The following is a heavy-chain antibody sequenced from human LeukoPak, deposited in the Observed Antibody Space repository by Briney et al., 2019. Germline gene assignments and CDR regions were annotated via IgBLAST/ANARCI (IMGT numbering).Heavy chain of an antibody. D-gene: IGHD6-19*01. CDR3: AKLGDSST. J-gene: IGHJ5*02. CDR2: TCYRSKRYN. V-gene: IGHV6-1*01. Sequence: SQTFSLTCAISVDSVSSNSAAWSWIRQSPSRGLEWLGRTCYRSKRYNDYAVSVKSRIIIKPDTSKNQFSLQLNSVTPEDTAVYYCAKLGDSSTWGQGTLVTVSS. CDR1: VDSVSSNSAA.